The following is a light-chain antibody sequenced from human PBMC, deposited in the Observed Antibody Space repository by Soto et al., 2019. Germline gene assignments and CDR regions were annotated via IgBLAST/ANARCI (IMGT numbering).Light chain of an antibody. CDR3: QQFKTYPRN. V-gene: IGKV1-9*01. CDR1: QAVPNN. J-gene: IGKJ4*01. CDR2: EES. Sequence: DIHLTQSPSFLSASVGDRVTITCRPSQAVPNNMAWYQQKPGKPPKLLIYEESTLHSGVPSRFSGRKSGTQFTLPIDSLQPEDFATYYCQQFKTYPRNFGGGPKVAI.